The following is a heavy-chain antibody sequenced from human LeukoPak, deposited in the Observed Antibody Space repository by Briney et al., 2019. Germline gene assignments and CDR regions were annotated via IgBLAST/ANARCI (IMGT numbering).Heavy chain of an antibody. CDR3: ARVKGAYGDSPFDY. D-gene: IGHD4-17*01. Sequence: GGSLRLSCAASGFTFSSYSMNWVRQAPGKGLEWVSSISSSSSYIYYADSVKGRFTISRDNAKNSLYLQMNSLRAEDTAVYYCARVKGAYGDSPFDYWGRGTLVTVSS. J-gene: IGHJ4*02. V-gene: IGHV3-21*01. CDR2: ISSSSSYI. CDR1: GFTFSSYS.